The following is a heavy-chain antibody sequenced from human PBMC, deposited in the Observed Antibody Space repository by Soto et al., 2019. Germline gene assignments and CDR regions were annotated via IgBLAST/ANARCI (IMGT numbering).Heavy chain of an antibody. V-gene: IGHV1-69*13. CDR3: ARGDTAIYYYYYGMDV. CDR2: IIPIFGTA. J-gene: IGHJ6*02. Sequence: SVKVSCKASGGTFSSYAISWLRQAPGQGLEWMGGIIPIFGTANYAQKFQGRVTITADESTSTAYMELSSLRSEDTAVYYCARGDTAIYYYYYGMDVWGQGTTVTVSS. CDR1: GGTFSSYA. D-gene: IGHD5-18*01.